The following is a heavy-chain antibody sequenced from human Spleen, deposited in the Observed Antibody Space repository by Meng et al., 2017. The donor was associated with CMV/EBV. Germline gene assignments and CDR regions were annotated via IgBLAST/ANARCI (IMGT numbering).Heavy chain of an antibody. Sequence: ASVKVSCKASGYTFISYDIHWVRQATGQGLEWMGWMNPNSGHTGFAQKFQGRVTITTDESTTTAYMELSSLRSEDTAVYYCASGVVVPADSYYYGMDVWGQGTTVTVSS. CDR2: MNPNSGHT. CDR1: GYTFISYD. J-gene: IGHJ6*02. D-gene: IGHD2-2*01. V-gene: IGHV1-8*03. CDR3: ASGVVVPADSYYYGMDV.